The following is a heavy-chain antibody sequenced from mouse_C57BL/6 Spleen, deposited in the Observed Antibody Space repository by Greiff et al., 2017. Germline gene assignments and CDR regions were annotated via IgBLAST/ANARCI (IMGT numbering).Heavy chain of an antibody. CDR1: GFTFSDYY. CDR3: ARDEGLRYFDV. CDR2: INYDGSST. V-gene: IGHV5-16*01. Sequence: EVQRVESEGGLVQPGSSMKLSCTASGFTFSDYYMAWVRQVPEKGLEWVANINYDGSSTYYLDSLKSRFIISRDNAKNILYLQMSSLKSEDTATYYCARDEGLRYFDVWGTGTTVTVSS. D-gene: IGHD2-4*01. J-gene: IGHJ1*03.